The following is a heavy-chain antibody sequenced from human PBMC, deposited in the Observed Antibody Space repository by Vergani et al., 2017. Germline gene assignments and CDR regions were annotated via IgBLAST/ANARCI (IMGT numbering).Heavy chain of an antibody. V-gene: IGHV3-33*01. J-gene: IGHJ5*02. D-gene: IGHD1-14*01. CDR2: TWYDGNNK. CDR3: ARDVRLLYNRFDP. Sequence: QVQLVESGGGAVQPGRYLRLSCAASGFTFNQYGMHWVRQAPGKGLEWVAVTWYDGNNKQYADSVKGRFSISRDNSNSTMYLQMNSLRDEDTGVYYCARDVRLLYNRFDPWVQGTLVTVSS. CDR1: GFTFNQYG.